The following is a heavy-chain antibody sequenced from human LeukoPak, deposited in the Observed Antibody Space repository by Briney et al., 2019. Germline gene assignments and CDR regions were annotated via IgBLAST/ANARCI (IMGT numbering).Heavy chain of an antibody. CDR3: ARDMTLKGSGSSQN. CDR2: INPNSGGT. V-gene: IGHV1-2*02. Sequence: GASVKVSCKASGYTFTGYYMHWVRQAPGQGLEWMGWINPNSGGTNYAQKFQGRVTMTRDTSISTPYMELSRLRSDDTAVYYCARDMTLKGSGSSQNWGQGTLVTVSS. J-gene: IGHJ4*02. D-gene: IGHD3-10*01. CDR1: GYTFTGYY.